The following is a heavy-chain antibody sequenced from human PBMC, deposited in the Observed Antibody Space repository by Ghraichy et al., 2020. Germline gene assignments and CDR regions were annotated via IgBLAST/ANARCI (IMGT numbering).Heavy chain of an antibody. Sequence: GGSLRLSCAASGFTFSSYGMHWVRQAPGKGLEWVAFIRYDGSNKYYADSVKGRFTISRDNSKNTLYLQMNSLRAEDTAVYYCAKDGEPWMVRGVISFDYWGQGTLVTVSS. CDR1: GFTFSSYG. V-gene: IGHV3-30*02. CDR2: IRYDGSNK. D-gene: IGHD3-10*01. CDR3: AKDGEPWMVRGVISFDY. J-gene: IGHJ4*02.